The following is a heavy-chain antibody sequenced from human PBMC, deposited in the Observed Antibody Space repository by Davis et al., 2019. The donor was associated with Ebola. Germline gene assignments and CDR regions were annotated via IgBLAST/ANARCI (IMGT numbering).Heavy chain of an antibody. CDR1: GFTFSGSA. Sequence: PGGSLRLSCAASGFTFSGSAMHWVRQAPGKGLEWVAVISYDGSNKYYADSVKGRFTISRDNSKNTLYLQMNSLRAEDTAVYYCARDRSDYSQYYYYMDVWGKGTTVTVSS. J-gene: IGHJ6*03. CDR2: ISYDGSNK. D-gene: IGHD4-11*01. V-gene: IGHV3-30-3*01. CDR3: ARDRSDYSQYYYYMDV.